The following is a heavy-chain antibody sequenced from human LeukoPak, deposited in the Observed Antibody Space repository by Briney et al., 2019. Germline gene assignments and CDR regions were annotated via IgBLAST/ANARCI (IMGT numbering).Heavy chain of an antibody. V-gene: IGHV1-8*01. CDR1: GYTFTSYD. CDR3: ARELYYYGSGSYYNVFDY. Sequence: ASVKVSCKASGYTFTSYDINWVRQATGQGLEWMGWMNPNSGNTGYAQKFQGRVTMTRNTSISTAYMELSSLRSEDTAVYYCARELYYYGSGSYYNVFDYWGQGTLVTVSS. CDR2: MNPNSGNT. D-gene: IGHD3-10*01. J-gene: IGHJ4*02.